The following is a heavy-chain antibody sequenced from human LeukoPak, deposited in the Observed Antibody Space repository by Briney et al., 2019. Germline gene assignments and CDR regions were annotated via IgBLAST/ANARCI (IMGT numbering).Heavy chain of an antibody. D-gene: IGHD3-3*01. CDR2: INHSGDTT. J-gene: IGHJ4*02. Sequence: GGSLRLSCEASGFTFGSYAMNWVRQAPGKGLEWVSSINHSGDTTYYADSVKGRFTVSRDNSKKTLFLQMNSLRVDDTAVYYCAKGFWNAYHYFDSWSQGTLVTVSS. CDR1: GFTFGSYA. V-gene: IGHV3-23*01. CDR3: AKGFWNAYHYFDS.